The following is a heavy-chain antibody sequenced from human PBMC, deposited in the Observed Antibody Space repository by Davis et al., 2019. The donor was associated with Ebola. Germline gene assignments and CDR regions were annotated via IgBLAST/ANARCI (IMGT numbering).Heavy chain of an antibody. D-gene: IGHD3-3*01. V-gene: IGHV1-69*13. CDR3: AAGYYDFWSGYGYYYGMDV. CDR2: IIPIFGTA. CDR1: GGTFSTHA. J-gene: IGHJ6*02. Sequence: SVQVSCKASGGTFSTHAISWVRQAPGQGLEWMGGIIPIFGTATYAQTFQGRVTTTADDSTSTAYMELSSLRSEETAVYYCAAGYYDFWSGYGYYYGMDVWGQGTTVTVSS.